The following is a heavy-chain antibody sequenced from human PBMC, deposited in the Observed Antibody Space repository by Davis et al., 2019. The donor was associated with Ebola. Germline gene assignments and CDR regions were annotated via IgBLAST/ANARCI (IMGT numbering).Heavy chain of an antibody. V-gene: IGHV4-59*01. CDR1: GGSISSYY. J-gene: IGHJ4*02. CDR3: ARVVVYYYGSGSYYTPYYFDY. D-gene: IGHD3-10*01. CDR2: IYYSGST. Sequence: SETLSLTCTVPGGSISSYYWSWIRQPPGKGLEWIGYIYYSGSTNYNPSLKSRVTISVDTSKNQFSLKLSSVTAADTAVYYCARVVVYYYGSGSYYTPYYFDYWGQGTLVTVSS.